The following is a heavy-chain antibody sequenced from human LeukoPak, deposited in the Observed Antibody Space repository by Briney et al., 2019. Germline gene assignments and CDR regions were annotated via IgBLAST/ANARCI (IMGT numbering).Heavy chain of an antibody. CDR2: IYDSGAA. CDR1: GASISPLY. V-gene: IGHV4-59*11. D-gene: IGHD3-10*01. CDR3: ARGGVAAKYYFDY. J-gene: IGHJ4*02. Sequence: SETLSLTCTVSGASISPLYWSWIRQPPGKGLEFIGYIYDSGAANYNPSLKSRVTLSVDASKNQFSLKLSSVTAADTAVYYCARGGVAAKYYFDYWGQGTLVTVSS.